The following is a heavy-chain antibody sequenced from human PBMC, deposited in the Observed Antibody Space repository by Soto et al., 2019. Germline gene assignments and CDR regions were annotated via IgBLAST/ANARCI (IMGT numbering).Heavy chain of an antibody. D-gene: IGHD2-15*01. Sequence: EVQLLESGGGLVQPGGSLRLSCAASGFTFSSYAMSWVRQAPGKGLEWVSASSGSGGSTYYDDSVKGRFTISRDNSKNAPDQQTKSRGDEGAAVYYCAKYTRGGGSCDYGGQGNLVTVSS. CDR1: GFTFSSYA. CDR2: SSGSGGST. V-gene: IGHV3-23*01. J-gene: IGHJ4*02. CDR3: AKYTRGGGSCDY.